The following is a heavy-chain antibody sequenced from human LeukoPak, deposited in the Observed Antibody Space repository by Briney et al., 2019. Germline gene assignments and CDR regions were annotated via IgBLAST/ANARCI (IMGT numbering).Heavy chain of an antibody. V-gene: IGHV4-4*07. J-gene: IGHJ5*02. Sequence: PSETLSLTCAVYGGSFSGYYWSWIRQPAGKGLEWIGRIYTSGSTIYNPSLKSRVTMSVDTSKNQFSLKLSSVTAADTAVYYCARDLPITGTDNWFDPWGQGTLVTVSS. CDR2: IYTSGST. CDR1: GGSFSGYY. CDR3: ARDLPITGTDNWFDP. D-gene: IGHD1-7*01.